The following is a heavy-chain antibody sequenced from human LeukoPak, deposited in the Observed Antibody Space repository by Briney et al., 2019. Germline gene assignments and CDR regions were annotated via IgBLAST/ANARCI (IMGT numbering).Heavy chain of an antibody. V-gene: IGHV1-18*01. Sequence: ASVKLSCKPSGYTFSNHGISWGRQSPGQGLEWMGWISGYKGYTKYAQKFQGRVAMTTDTSTNTAYMELRSLTSDDTAVYYWARDVDTMSTTMFDYWGQGTLVTVSS. CDR3: ARDVDTMSTTMFDY. CDR2: ISGYKGYT. D-gene: IGHD5/OR15-5a*01. CDR1: GYTFSNHG. J-gene: IGHJ4*02.